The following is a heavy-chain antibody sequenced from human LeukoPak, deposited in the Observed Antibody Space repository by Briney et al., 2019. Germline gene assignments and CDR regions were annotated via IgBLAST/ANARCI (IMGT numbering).Heavy chain of an antibody. V-gene: IGHV3-30-3*01. D-gene: IGHD1-26*01. J-gene: IGHJ4*02. CDR3: ARSIVGATVDY. CDR2: ISYDGSNK. Sequence: GGSLRLSCAASGFTFSSYAMHWVRQAPGKGLEWVAVISYDGSNKYYADSVKGRFTISRDNSKNTLYLQMNSLRAEDTAVYYCARSIVGATVDYWGQGTLVTVSS. CDR1: GFTFSSYA.